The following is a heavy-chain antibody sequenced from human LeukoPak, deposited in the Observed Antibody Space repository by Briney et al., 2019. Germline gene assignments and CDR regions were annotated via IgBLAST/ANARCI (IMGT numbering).Heavy chain of an antibody. CDR1: GGSISSTNW. J-gene: IGHJ4*02. CDR3: AREGGPYRPLDY. V-gene: IGHV4-4*02. CDR2: VHLSGRT. Sequence: SGTLSLTCGVSGGSISSTNWWTWVRPPPGEGLEWIGEVHLSGRTNYNPSLESRVTMSVDMSENHISLKLTSVTAADTAVYYCAREGGPYRPLDYSGQGTLVTVSS.